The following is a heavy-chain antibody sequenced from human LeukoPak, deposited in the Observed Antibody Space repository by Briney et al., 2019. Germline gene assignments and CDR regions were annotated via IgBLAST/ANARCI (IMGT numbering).Heavy chain of an antibody. Sequence: PGGSLRLPCAASGFTFSSYAMSWVRQAPGKGLEWVSAISGSGGSTYYADSVKGRFTISRDNSKNTLYLQMNSLRAEDTAVYYCAKIPPVYCSGGSCYSVDYWGQGTLVTVSS. CDR1: GFTFSSYA. J-gene: IGHJ4*02. CDR2: ISGSGGST. CDR3: AKIPPVYCSGGSCYSVDY. D-gene: IGHD2-15*01. V-gene: IGHV3-23*01.